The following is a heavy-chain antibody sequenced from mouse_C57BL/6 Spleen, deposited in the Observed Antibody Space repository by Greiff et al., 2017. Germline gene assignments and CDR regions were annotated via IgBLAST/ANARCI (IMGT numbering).Heavy chain of an antibody. CDR2: IYPRSGNT. J-gene: IGHJ1*03. V-gene: IGHV1-81*01. D-gene: IGHD2-10*01. CDR1: GYTFTSYG. CDR3: ARGPTGYWYFDV. Sequence: LVESGAELARPGASVKLSCKASGYTFTSYGISWVKQRTGQGLEWIGEIYPRSGNTYYNEKFKGKATLTADTSSSTAYMELRSLTSEDSAVYCCARGPTGYWYFDVWGTGTTVTVSS.